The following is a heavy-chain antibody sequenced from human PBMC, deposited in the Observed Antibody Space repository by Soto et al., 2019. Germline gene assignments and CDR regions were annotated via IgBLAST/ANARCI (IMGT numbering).Heavy chain of an antibody. CDR3: ARSGYCSTGKCSAFDY. CDR1: GFTFSSYV. V-gene: IGHV3-23*01. Sequence: EVQLLESGGGLLQPGGSLRLSCAASGFTFSSYVMNWVRQAPGGGLEWVSTVSGGGDGTYYADSVKGRFTISRDDSKNTLYLQMNSLRADDTAVYFCARSGYCSTGKCSAFDYWGQGTLVTVSS. CDR2: VSGGGDGT. D-gene: IGHD2-8*01. J-gene: IGHJ4*02.